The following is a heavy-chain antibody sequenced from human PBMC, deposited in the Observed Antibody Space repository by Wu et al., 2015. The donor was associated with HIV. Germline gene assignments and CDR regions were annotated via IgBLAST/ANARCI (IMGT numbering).Heavy chain of an antibody. CDR2: INPSGGST. J-gene: IGHJ6*02. Sequence: QVQLVQSGAEVKKPGASVKVSCKASGYTFTSYYMHWVRQAPGQGLEWMGIINPSGGSTSYAQKFQGRVTMTRDTSTSTVYMELSSLRSEDTAVYYCARDIQQRAKWGYSSWYIGMDVWGQGTTVTVSS. V-gene: IGHV1-46*01. CDR1: GYTFTSYY. D-gene: IGHD6-13*01. CDR3: ARDIQQRAKWGYSSWYIGMDV.